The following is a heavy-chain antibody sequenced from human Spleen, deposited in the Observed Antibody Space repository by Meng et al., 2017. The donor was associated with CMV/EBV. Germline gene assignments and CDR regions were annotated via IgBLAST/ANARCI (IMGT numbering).Heavy chain of an antibody. CDR1: GFTVSSNY. D-gene: IGHD1-26*01. Sequence: GESLKISCAASGFTVSSNYMSWVRQAPGKGLEWVSIIYSGGSTYYADSVKGRFTISRDNAKNSLYLQMNSLRAEDTAVYYCAREGSYTYDYWGQGTLVTVSS. J-gene: IGHJ4*02. CDR3: AREGSYTYDY. V-gene: IGHV3-53*01. CDR2: IYSGGST.